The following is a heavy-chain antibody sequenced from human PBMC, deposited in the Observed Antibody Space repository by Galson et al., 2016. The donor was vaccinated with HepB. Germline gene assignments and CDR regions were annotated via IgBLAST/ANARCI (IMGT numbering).Heavy chain of an antibody. Sequence: SETLSLTCTVSGGSISSRSFCWGWIRQPPGKGLEWIGSIYYNGNTYYNPSLKSRVSMSIDTSKTQFSLKMSSVTAADTALYYYARQDDDYGKWFDPWGQGALVTVSS. D-gene: IGHD4-17*01. J-gene: IGHJ5*02. CDR1: GGSISSRSFC. V-gene: IGHV4-39*01. CDR3: ARQDDDYGKWFDP. CDR2: IYYNGNT.